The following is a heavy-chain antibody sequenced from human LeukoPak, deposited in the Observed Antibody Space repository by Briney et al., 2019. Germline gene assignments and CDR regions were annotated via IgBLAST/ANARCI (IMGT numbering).Heavy chain of an antibody. CDR2: INHSGST. Sequence: TSETLSLTCAVYGGSFSGYYWSWIRQPPGKGLEWIGEINHSGSTNYNPSLKSRVTISVDTSKNQFSLKLSSVTAADTAVYYCARGGRRVAYCGGDYFFDYWGQGTLVTVSS. CDR1: GGSFSGYY. J-gene: IGHJ4*02. CDR3: ARGGRRVAYCGGDYFFDY. V-gene: IGHV4-34*01. D-gene: IGHD2-21*02.